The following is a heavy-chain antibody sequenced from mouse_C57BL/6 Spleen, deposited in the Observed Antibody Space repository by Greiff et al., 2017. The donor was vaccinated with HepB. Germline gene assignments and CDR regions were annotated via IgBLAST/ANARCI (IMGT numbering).Heavy chain of an antibody. Sequence: QVQLQQPGAELVRPGTSVKLSCKASGYTFTSYWMHWVKQRPGQGLEWIGVIDPSDSYTNYNQKFKGKATLTVDTSSSTAYMQLSSLTSEDSAVYYCARSPLITTVVARYAMDYWGQGTSVTVSS. D-gene: IGHD1-1*01. CDR3: ARSPLITTVVARYAMDY. J-gene: IGHJ4*01. V-gene: IGHV1-59*01. CDR1: GYTFTSYW. CDR2: IDPSDSYT.